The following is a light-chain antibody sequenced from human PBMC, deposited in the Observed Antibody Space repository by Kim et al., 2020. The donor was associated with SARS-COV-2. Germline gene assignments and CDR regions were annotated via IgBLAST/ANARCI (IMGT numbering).Light chain of an antibody. CDR2: YDS. J-gene: IGLJ1*01. CDR3: QVWDSSSDHRGV. CDR1: NIGSKS. V-gene: IGLV3-21*04. Sequence: PGKQARITCGGNNIGSKSVHWYQQKPGQAPVLVIYYDSDRPSGIPERFSGSNSGNTATLTISRVEAGDEADYYCQVWDSSSDHRGVFGTGTKVTVL.